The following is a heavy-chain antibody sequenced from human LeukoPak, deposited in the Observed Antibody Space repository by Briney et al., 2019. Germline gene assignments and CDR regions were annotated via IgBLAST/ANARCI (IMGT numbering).Heavy chain of an antibody. CDR2: INHSGST. CDR1: GVSFSSYY. Sequence: SETLSLTCAAYGVSFSSYYWSWIRQPPGKGLEWIGEINHSGSTNYNPSLKSRVTISVDTSKNQFSLKLSSVTAAETAVYYCARGRWYSSSWQYYFDYWGQGTLVTVSS. J-gene: IGHJ4*02. V-gene: IGHV4-34*01. CDR3: ARGRWYSSSWQYYFDY. D-gene: IGHD6-13*01.